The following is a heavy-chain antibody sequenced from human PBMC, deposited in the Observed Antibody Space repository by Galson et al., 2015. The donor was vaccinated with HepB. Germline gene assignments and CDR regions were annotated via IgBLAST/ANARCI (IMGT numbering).Heavy chain of an antibody. CDR2: IDPSDSYT. D-gene: IGHD3-3*01. CDR1: GYSFTSYW. J-gene: IGHJ6*03. V-gene: IGHV5-10-1*01. CDR3: ARSAGVVGAYYYYYMDV. Sequence: QSGAEVKKPGESLRISCKGSGYSFTSYWISWVRQMPGKGLEWMGRIDPSDSYTNYSPSFQGHVTISADKSISTAYLQWSSLKASDTAMYYCARSAGVVGAYYYYYMDVWGKGTTVTVSS.